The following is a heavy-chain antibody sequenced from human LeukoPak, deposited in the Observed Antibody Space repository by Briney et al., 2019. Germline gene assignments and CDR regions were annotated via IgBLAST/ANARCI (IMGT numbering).Heavy chain of an antibody. Sequence: ASVKVSCKASGGTFSSYAISWVRQATGQGLEWMGWTNPNSGNTGYAQKFQGRVTMTRNTSISTAYMELSSLRSEDTAVYYCARGYGSGSYFLNWFDPWGQGTLVTVSS. CDR1: GGTFSSYA. D-gene: IGHD3-10*01. V-gene: IGHV1-8*02. CDR3: ARGYGSGSYFLNWFDP. CDR2: TNPNSGNT. J-gene: IGHJ5*02.